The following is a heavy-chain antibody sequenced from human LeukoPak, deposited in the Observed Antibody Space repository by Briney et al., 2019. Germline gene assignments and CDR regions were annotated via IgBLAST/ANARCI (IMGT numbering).Heavy chain of an antibody. CDR1: GIAVTGNY. J-gene: IGHJ4*02. Sequence: TGGSLTLSCAASGIAVTGNYMSWVRQPPRKGLEWVSFISINTDTFYADSVRGRFTISRDSSENTLFLQMNSLRDEDSAVYYCAIAQSWDELFDSWGQGTLVTVSS. CDR3: AIAQSWDELFDS. CDR2: ISINTDT. D-gene: IGHD1-26*01. V-gene: IGHV3-53*01.